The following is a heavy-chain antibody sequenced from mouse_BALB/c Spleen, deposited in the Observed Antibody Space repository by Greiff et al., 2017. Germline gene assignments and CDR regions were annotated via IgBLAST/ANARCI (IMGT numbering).Heavy chain of an antibody. CDR1: GFTFSSYT. V-gene: IGHV5-12-2*01. J-gene: IGHJ4*01. CDR3: ARHYYGSRPLYAMDY. CDR2: ISNGGGST. Sequence: EVMLVESGGGLVQPGGSLKLSCAASGFTFSSYTMSWVRQTPEKRLEWVAYISNGGGSTYYPDTVKGRFTISRDNAKNTLYLQMSSLKSEATAMYYCARHYYGSRPLYAMDYWGQGTSVTVSS. D-gene: IGHD1-1*01.